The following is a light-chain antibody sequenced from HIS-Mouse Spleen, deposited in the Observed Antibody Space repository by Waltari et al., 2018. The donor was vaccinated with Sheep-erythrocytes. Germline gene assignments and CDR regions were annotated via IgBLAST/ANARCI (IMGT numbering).Light chain of an antibody. V-gene: IGLV3-10*01. Sequence: SYELTQPPSVSVSPGQTARITCSGDALPKKYAYWYQQKSGQAPVLVIYEDSKRPSGIPGRFSGSSSGTMATVTISGAQVEDEADYYCYSTDSSGNHSVFGGGTKLTVL. J-gene: IGLJ2*01. CDR2: EDS. CDR1: ALPKKY. CDR3: YSTDSSGNHSV.